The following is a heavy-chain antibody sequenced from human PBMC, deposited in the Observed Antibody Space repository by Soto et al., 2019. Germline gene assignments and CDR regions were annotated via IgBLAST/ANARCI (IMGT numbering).Heavy chain of an antibody. V-gene: IGHV3-23*01. CDR1: GFTFSTYA. CDR2: IGSGPDVS. J-gene: IGHJ3*01. CDR3: AKDRMNHNGVWDPFDV. Sequence: GGSLRLSGAASGFTFSTYAMSWVRQAPGKGLEWVSSIGSGPDVSDSADSVEGRFIISRDNSKNIVSLQMESLRAEDTAIYYCAKDRMNHNGVWDPFDVWGQGTVVTVSS. D-gene: IGHD2-8*01.